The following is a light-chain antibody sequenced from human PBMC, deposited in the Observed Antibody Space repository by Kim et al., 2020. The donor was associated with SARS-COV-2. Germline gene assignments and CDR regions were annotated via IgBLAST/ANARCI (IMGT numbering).Light chain of an antibody. CDR3: QQYKKWPPVT. CDR1: ESVSRD. J-gene: IGKJ5*01. Sequence: EIVMTQSPATLSMSPGERATLSCRASESVSRDLAWYRQTPGQSPRLLIYDADTRATGVPARFSGSGSGTEFTLTISSLQSEDFAVYYCQQYKKWPPVTFGQGTRLGIK. CDR2: DAD. V-gene: IGKV3-15*01.